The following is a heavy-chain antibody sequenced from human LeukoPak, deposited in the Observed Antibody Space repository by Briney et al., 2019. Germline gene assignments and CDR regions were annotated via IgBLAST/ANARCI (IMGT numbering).Heavy chain of an antibody. CDR1: GYTFTSYG. J-gene: IGHJ4*02. Sequence: ASVKVSCKASGYTFTSYGISWVRQAPGQGLEWMGWISAYNGNTNYAQKLQGRVTMTTDTSTSTAYMELRSLRSDDTAVYYCATTNRDNFGDYFFDYWGQGTLVTVSS. V-gene: IGHV1-18*01. CDR2: ISAYNGNT. CDR3: ATTNRDNFGDYFFDY. D-gene: IGHD4-17*01.